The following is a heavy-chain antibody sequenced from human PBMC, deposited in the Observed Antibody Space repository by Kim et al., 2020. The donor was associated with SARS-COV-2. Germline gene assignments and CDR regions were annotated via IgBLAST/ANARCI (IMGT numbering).Heavy chain of an antibody. V-gene: IGHV3-64D*09. CDR3: VKDNRGIAAAGTTPVGY. CDR1: GFTFSSYA. Sequence: GGSLRLSCSASGFTFSSYAMHWVRQAPGKGLEYVSAISSNGGSTYYADSVKGRFTISRDNSKNTLYLQMSSLRAEDTAVYYCVKDNRGIAAAGTTPVGYWGQGTLVTVSS. J-gene: IGHJ4*02. D-gene: IGHD6-13*01. CDR2: ISSNGGST.